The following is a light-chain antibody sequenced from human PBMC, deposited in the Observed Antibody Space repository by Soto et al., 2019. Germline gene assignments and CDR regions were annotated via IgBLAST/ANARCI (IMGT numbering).Light chain of an antibody. V-gene: IGKV3-11*01. CDR2: AAS. CDR3: QQRSRWPRGT. J-gene: IGKJ2*02. Sequence: VLTQSPATLSLSPGESATLSCRASQNVGNNLAWYQQKYGQAPRLLIYAASDRATGVPARFSGRMSGTDFTLTISSLEPEDFATYFCQQRSRWPRGTFGRGTKLE. CDR1: QNVGNN.